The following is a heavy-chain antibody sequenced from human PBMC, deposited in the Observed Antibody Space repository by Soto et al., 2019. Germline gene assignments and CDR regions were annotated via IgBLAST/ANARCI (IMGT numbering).Heavy chain of an antibody. CDR1: GGSISSGGYS. CDR2: IYHSGST. V-gene: IGHV4-30-2*01. J-gene: IGHJ6*02. CDR3: VRQGFGALHGLVDV. Sequence: SETLSLTCAVSGGSISSGGYSWSWIRQPPGKGLEWIGYIYHSGSTYYNPSLKSRVTISVDRSKNQFSLKLSSVTATDTAVYYCVRQGFGALHGLVDVWGQGTTVTVSS. D-gene: IGHD3-10*01.